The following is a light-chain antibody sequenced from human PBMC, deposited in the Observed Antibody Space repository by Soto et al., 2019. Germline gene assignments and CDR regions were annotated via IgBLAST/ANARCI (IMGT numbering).Light chain of an antibody. CDR1: QSVSSW. CDR2: DAS. Sequence: DIQMTQSPPTLPAFVGDTVTITCRASQSVSSWLAWYQQKPVTAPNLLIYDASSLASGVPSRFSGSGSGTKFTLTIRSLQPDDFATYYCQQYISFPKTFVQGTKVEMK. J-gene: IGKJ1*01. CDR3: QQYISFPKT. V-gene: IGKV1-5*01.